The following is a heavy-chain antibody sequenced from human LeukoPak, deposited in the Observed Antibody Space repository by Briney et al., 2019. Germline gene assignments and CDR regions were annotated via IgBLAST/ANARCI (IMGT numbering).Heavy chain of an antibody. CDR2: VYYSGST. V-gene: IGHV4-59*08. Sequence: PSETLSLTCTVSGGSMSSHYWTWIRQPPGKGLEWIGNVYYSGSTDYNPSLKSRVTISVDTSKNQFSLKLNSVTAADTAVYYCARQPYGSGSYARFDPWGQGTLVTVSS. D-gene: IGHD3-10*01. CDR3: ARQPYGSGSYARFDP. CDR1: GGSMSSHY. J-gene: IGHJ5*02.